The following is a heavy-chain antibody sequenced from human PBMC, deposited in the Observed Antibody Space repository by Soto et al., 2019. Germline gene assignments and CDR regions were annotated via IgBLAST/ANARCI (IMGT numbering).Heavy chain of an antibody. D-gene: IGHD3-10*01. CDR3: ANGRATYGLLTHDY. J-gene: IGHJ4*02. Sequence: GGSLRLSCAASGFTFSSYGMHWVRQAPGKGLEWVAVISYDGSNKYYADSVKGRFTISRDNSKNTLYLQMNSLRAEDTAVYYCANGRATYGLLTHDYWGQGTLVTVSS. CDR1: GFTFSSYG. V-gene: IGHV3-30*18. CDR2: ISYDGSNK.